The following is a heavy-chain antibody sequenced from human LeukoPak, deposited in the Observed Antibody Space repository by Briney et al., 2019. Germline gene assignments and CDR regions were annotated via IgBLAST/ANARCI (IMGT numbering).Heavy chain of an antibody. V-gene: IGHV4-59*01. CDR1: GGSISRSY. CDR3: ARDRLIFGGSGRADRFDP. D-gene: IGHD3-10*01. J-gene: IGHJ5*02. Sequence: SETLSLTCTVSGGSISRSYWSWIRQPPGKGLEWIGYIYDSGSTNYNPSLKSRVTISVDTSKNQFSLKLSSVTAADTAVYYCARDRLIFGGSGRADRFDPWGQGTLVTVSS. CDR2: IYDSGST.